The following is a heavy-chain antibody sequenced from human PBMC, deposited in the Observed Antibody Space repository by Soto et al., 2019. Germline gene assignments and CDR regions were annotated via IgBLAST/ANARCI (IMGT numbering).Heavy chain of an antibody. Sequence: HPGGSLRLSCAASGFTFSSYGMHWVRQAPGKGLEWVAVISYDGSNKYYADSVKGRFTISRDNSKNTLYLQMNSLRAEDTAVYYCAKDLYSSSWYFDYWGQGTQVTV. D-gene: IGHD6-13*01. CDR3: AKDLYSSSWYFDY. V-gene: IGHV3-30*18. CDR1: GFTFSSYG. J-gene: IGHJ4*02. CDR2: ISYDGSNK.